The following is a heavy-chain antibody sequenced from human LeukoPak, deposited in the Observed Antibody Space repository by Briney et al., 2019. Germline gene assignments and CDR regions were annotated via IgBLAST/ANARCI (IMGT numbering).Heavy chain of an antibody. CDR3: ARHAGGDYYDSSGYLNWFDP. CDR1: GYSFTSYW. V-gene: IGHV5-51*01. D-gene: IGHD3-22*01. Sequence: GESLKISCKGSGYSFTSYWIGWVRQMPGKGLEWMRIIYPGDSDTRYSPSFQGQVTISADKSISTAYLQWSSLKASDTAMYYCARHAGGDYYDSSGYLNWFDPWGQGTLVTVSS. J-gene: IGHJ5*02. CDR2: IYPGDSDT.